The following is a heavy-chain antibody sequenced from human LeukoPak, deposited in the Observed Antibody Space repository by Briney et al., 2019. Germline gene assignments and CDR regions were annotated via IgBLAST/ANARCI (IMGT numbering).Heavy chain of an antibody. CDR2: IKSKTDGGTT. CDR3: ATDLGDSSGYYYYYFDY. CDR1: GFTFSNAW. J-gene: IGHJ4*02. Sequence: GGSLRLSCAASGFTFSNAWMSWVRQAPGKGLEWVGRIKSKTDGGTTDYAAPVKGRFTISRDDSKSTLYLQMNSLKTEDTAVYYCATDLGDSSGYYYYYFDYWGQGTLVTVSS. V-gene: IGHV3-15*01. D-gene: IGHD3-22*01.